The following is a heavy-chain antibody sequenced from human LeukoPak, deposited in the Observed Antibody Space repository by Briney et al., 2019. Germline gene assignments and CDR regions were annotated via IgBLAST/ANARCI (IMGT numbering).Heavy chain of an antibody. J-gene: IGHJ3*02. V-gene: IGHV3-21*04. Sequence: PGGSLRLSCVASGFTFSSHSMNWVRQAPGKGLEWVSYISSSRSYIYYADSVKGRFNIYRDNANNSLYLQMNSLRAEDTALYYCARVGSSFGELGYNDAFDIRGQGTMVTVSS. CDR1: GFTFSSHS. CDR2: ISSSRSYI. D-gene: IGHD3-10*01. CDR3: ARVGSSFGELGYNDAFDI.